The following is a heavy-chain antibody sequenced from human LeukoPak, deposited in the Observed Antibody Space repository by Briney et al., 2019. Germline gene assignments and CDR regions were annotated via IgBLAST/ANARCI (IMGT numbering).Heavy chain of an antibody. Sequence: AETLSLTCTVSGGSIIGNDYYWGWIRQPPGKGLEWIGSIYYSGSTYYNPSLNSRVTIPVDTSNNQFSLKLSSATAADTAVYYCARSGPSRNWFDPWGQGTLVTVSS. CDR3: ARSGPSRNWFDP. CDR1: GGSIIGNDYY. V-gene: IGHV4-39*01. CDR2: IYYSGST. D-gene: IGHD3-10*01. J-gene: IGHJ5*02.